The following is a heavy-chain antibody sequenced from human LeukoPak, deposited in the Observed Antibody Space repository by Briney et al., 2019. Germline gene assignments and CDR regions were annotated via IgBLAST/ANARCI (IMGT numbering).Heavy chain of an antibody. J-gene: IGHJ4*02. CDR2: IYPGDSDT. CDR1: GXSFTNYW. V-gene: IGHV5-51*01. CDR3: ARSGSGTRFDY. D-gene: IGHD6-19*01. Sequence: GESLKISFQGSGXSFTNYWIAWVRQMPGKGLEWMGIIYPGDSDTRYSPSFQGQVTISADKSISTAYLQWSSLKASDTAMFYCARSGSGTRFDYWGQGTLVTVSS.